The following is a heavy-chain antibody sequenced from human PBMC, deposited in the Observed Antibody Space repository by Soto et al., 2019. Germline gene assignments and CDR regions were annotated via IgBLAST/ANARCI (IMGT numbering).Heavy chain of an antibody. CDR3: ARIPFDHVWGTDRYSPNFDY. Sequence: GESLKISCKGSRYSFTNYWIGWVRQMPGKGLEWMGIIYPGDSDTRYNPSFQGQVTISADKSISTAYLQWSSLRAEDTAVYYCARIPFDHVWGTDRYSPNFDYWGQGTQVTVSS. CDR1: RYSFTNYW. CDR2: IYPGDSDT. V-gene: IGHV5-51*01. J-gene: IGHJ4*02. D-gene: IGHD3-16*02.